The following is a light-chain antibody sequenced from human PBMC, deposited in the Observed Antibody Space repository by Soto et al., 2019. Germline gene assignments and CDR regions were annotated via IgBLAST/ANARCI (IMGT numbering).Light chain of an antibody. V-gene: IGKV1-5*03. CDR2: KAS. Sequence: DIQMTQSPSTLSASVGDRVAITCRASRNINNLLAWYQQKPGKAPKLLIYKASSLERGVPSRFSGSGSGTEFTLTISSLQPDDFETYYCQRYYTFPLTFGGGTKVEIK. CDR3: QRYYTFPLT. J-gene: IGKJ4*01. CDR1: RNINNL.